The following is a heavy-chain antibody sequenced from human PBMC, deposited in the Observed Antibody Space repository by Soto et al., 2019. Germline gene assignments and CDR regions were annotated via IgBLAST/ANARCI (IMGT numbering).Heavy chain of an antibody. J-gene: IGHJ4*02. D-gene: IGHD5-18*01. Sequence: EVQLLESGGGLVRPGGSLRLSCAASGFTFSSYAMSWVRQAPRKGLEWVSAISGSGGSTYYADSVKGRFTISRDNSKNTLYLQMNSLRAEDTAVYYCAKALGWIQLWAFDYWGQGTLVTVSS. CDR1: GFTFSSYA. V-gene: IGHV3-23*01. CDR2: ISGSGGST. CDR3: AKALGWIQLWAFDY.